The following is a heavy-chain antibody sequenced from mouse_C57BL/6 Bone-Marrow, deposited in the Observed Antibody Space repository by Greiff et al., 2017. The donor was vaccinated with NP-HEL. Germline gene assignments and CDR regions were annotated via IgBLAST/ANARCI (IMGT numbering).Heavy chain of an antibody. CDR2: IYPRSGNT. J-gene: IGHJ2*01. CDR3: ARGDGYYDYFDY. CDR1: GYTFTSYG. D-gene: IGHD2-3*01. Sequence: LVESGAELARPGASVKLSCKASGYTFTSYGISWVKQRTGQGLEWIGEIYPRSGNTYYNEKFKGKATLTADKSSSTAYMELRSLTSEDSAVYFCARGDGYYDYFDYWGQGTTLTVSS. V-gene: IGHV1-81*01.